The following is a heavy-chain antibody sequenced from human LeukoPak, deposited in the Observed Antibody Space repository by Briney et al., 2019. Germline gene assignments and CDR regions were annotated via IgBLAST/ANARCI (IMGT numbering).Heavy chain of an antibody. V-gene: IGHV3-7*01. CDR2: IKQDGSEK. D-gene: IGHD3-3*01. CDR1: GFTFSSYW. Sequence: GSLRLSCAASGFTFSSYWMSWVRQAPGKGLEWVANIKQDGSEKYYVGSVKGRFTISRDNAKNSLYLQMNSLRAEDTAVYYCARKTHVFGVVIIRRYDAFDIWGQGTMVTVSS. CDR3: ARKTHVFGVVIIRRYDAFDI. J-gene: IGHJ3*02.